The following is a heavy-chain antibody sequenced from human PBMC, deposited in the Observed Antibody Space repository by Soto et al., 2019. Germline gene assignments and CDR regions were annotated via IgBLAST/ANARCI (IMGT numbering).Heavy chain of an antibody. CDR1: GYSFTSYD. CDR3: ATQASPTRYCSGGSCYSGWFDP. J-gene: IGHJ5*02. Sequence: ASVKGSCKAAGYSFTSYDINWVRQATGQGLEWMGWMNPNSGNTGYAQKFQGRVTMTRNTSISTAYMELSSLRSEDTAVYYCATQASPTRYCSGGSCYSGWFDPWGQGTLVTVSS. V-gene: IGHV1-8*01. D-gene: IGHD2-15*01. CDR2: MNPNSGNT.